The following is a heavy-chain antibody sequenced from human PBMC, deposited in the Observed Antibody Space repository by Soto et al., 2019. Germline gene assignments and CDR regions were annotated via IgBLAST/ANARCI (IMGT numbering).Heavy chain of an antibody. V-gene: IGHV1-69*13. J-gene: IGHJ6*02. CDR3: ARGVVTVPGGYYYYYGMDV. D-gene: IGHD2-21*02. CDR2: IIPIFGTA. Sequence: SVKVSCKASGGTFSSYAIGWVRQAPGQGLEWMGGIIPIFGTANYAQKFQGRVTITADESTSTAYMELSSLRSEDTAVYYCARGVVTVPGGYYYYYGMDVWGQGTTVTVSS. CDR1: GGTFSSYA.